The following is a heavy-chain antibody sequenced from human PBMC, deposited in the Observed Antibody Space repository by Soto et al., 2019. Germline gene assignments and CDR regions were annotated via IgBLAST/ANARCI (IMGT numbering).Heavy chain of an antibody. CDR1: GFTFSSYG. CDR3: AKDLSITMVRGVIGPKSYYYYGMDV. J-gene: IGHJ6*02. Sequence: GGSLRLSCAASGFTFSSYGMHWVRQAPGKGLEWVAVISYDGSNKYYADSVKGRFTISRDNSKNTLYLQMNSLRAEDTAVYYCAKDLSITMVRGVIGPKSYYYYGMDVWGQGTTVNVSS. V-gene: IGHV3-30*18. D-gene: IGHD3-10*01. CDR2: ISYDGSNK.